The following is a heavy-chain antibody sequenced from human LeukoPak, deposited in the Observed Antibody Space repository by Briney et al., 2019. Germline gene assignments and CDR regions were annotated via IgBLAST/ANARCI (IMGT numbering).Heavy chain of an antibody. CDR3: ARDSDYGDYVDY. CDR2: VYTSGST. V-gene: IGHV4-61*02. J-gene: IGHJ4*02. CDR1: GGSLTSGSHY. D-gene: IGHD4-17*01. Sequence: TLSLTRTVSGGSLTSGSHYWRWLRQPAGEALEWIGRVYTSGSTDYNPSLKSRAALSVDTSKNQLSLKLSSVTAAATAVYSRARDSDYGDYVDYWGQGTLVTVSS.